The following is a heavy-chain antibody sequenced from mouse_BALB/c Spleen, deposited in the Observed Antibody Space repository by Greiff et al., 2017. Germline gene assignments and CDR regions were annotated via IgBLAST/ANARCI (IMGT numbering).Heavy chain of an antibody. CDR3: ARDGNYGFAY. V-gene: IGHV5-17*02. CDR1: GFAFSSYD. Sequence: EVQLVESGGGLVKPGGSLKLSCAASGFAFSSYDMSWVRQAPEKGLEWVAYISSGSSTIYYADTVKGRFTISRDNPKNTLFLQMTSLRSEDTAMYYCARDGNYGFAYWGQGTLVTVSA. J-gene: IGHJ3*01. D-gene: IGHD2-1*01. CDR2: ISSGSSTI.